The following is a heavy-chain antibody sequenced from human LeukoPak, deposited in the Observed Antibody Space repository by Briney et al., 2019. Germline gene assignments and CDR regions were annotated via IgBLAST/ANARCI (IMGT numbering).Heavy chain of an antibody. J-gene: IGHJ6*02. CDR1: GYSFTSYW. Sequence: GESLKISCKGSGYSFTSYWIGWVRQMPGKGLEWMGIIYPGDSDTRYSPSFQGQVTISADKSISTAYLQWSSLKASDTATYYCARLYDFWSDPYYGMDVWAKGPRSPSP. CDR2: IYPGDSDT. V-gene: IGHV5-51*01. CDR3: ARLYDFWSDPYYGMDV. D-gene: IGHD3-3*01.